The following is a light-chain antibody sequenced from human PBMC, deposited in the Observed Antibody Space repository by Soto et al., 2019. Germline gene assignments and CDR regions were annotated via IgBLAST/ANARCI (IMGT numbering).Light chain of an antibody. J-gene: IGKJ1*01. CDR3: HQYGGSPAWT. Sequence: EIELTQSPGTLSLSPGERATLSCRASQSVSSSYLAWYQQKPGQAPRLLIYGTSSRATGIPDRFSGSGSGTDFSLTISRLEPDDFAVYYCHQYGGSPAWTFGQGTKVEIK. CDR2: GTS. CDR1: QSVSSSY. V-gene: IGKV3-20*01.